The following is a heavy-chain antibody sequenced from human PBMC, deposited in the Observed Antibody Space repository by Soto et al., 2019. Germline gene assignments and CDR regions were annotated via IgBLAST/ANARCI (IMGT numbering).Heavy chain of an antibody. V-gene: IGHV4-34*01. Sequence: SETLSLTCAVYGGSFSGYYWSWIRQPPGKGLEWIGEINHSGSTNCNPSLKSRITISVDKSKNQFSLKLNSVTAADTAVYYCAKKIYDDYGYFDYWGQGTLVTVSS. J-gene: IGHJ4*02. CDR1: GGSFSGYY. CDR3: AKKIYDDYGYFDY. CDR2: INHSGST. D-gene: IGHD4-17*01.